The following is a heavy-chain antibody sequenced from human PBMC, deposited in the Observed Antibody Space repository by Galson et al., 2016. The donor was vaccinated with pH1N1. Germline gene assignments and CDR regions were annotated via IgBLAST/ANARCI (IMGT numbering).Heavy chain of an antibody. CDR1: NGSISSDDYY. CDR3: ARVGITIVRGAIDY. V-gene: IGHV4-30-4*08. Sequence: LSLTCTVSNGSISSDDYYWTWIRQPPGKGLEWIGYIYYSGTTYYNPALKRRVTISIDTSKNQFSLKLNSVTAADTAIYFCARVGITIVRGAIDYWGQGTLVTVSS. D-gene: IGHD3-10*01. J-gene: IGHJ4*02. CDR2: IYYSGTT.